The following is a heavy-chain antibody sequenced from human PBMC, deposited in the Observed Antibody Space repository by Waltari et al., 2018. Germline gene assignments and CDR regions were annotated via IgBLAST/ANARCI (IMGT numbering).Heavy chain of an antibody. Sequence: EVQLVESGGGLVQPGRSLRLSCAASGFPFDDYAMHWVRQAPGKGLEWVSGISWNSGSIGYADSVKGRFTISRDNAKNSLYLQMNSLRAEDTALYYCAKGIIAVAGTIDYWGQGTLVTVSS. D-gene: IGHD6-19*01. V-gene: IGHV3-9*01. CDR1: GFPFDDYA. J-gene: IGHJ4*02. CDR3: AKGIIAVAGTIDY. CDR2: ISWNSGSI.